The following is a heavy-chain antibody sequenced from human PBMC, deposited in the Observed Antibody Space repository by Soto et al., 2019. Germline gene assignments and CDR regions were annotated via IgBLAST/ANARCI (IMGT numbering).Heavy chain of an antibody. V-gene: IGHV4-59*01. CDR1: GGSISSYY. Sequence: QVQLQESGPGLVKPSETLSLTCTVSGGSISSYYWSWIRQPPGKGLEWIGYIYYSGSTNYNPSLKSRVTISVDTSKYQFSLKLSSVTAADTAVYYCARAAGTMDYYYGMDVWGQGTTVTVSS. D-gene: IGHD3-10*01. CDR3: ARAAGTMDYYYGMDV. CDR2: IYYSGST. J-gene: IGHJ6*02.